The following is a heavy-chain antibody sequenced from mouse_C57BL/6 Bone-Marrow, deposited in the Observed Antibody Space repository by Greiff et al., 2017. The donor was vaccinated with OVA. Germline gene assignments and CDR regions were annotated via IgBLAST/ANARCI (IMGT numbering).Heavy chain of an antibody. Sequence: VQLKQSGAELVRPGASVKLSCTASGFNIKDDYMHWVKQRPEQGLEWIGWIDPENGDTEYASKFKGKATITADTSSNTAYMQLSSLTSEDTSVYYFTSYGNFYYWGQGTTLTVSS. J-gene: IGHJ2*01. CDR1: GFNIKDDY. V-gene: IGHV14-4*01. CDR2: IDPENGDT. D-gene: IGHD2-1*01. CDR3: TSYGNFYY.